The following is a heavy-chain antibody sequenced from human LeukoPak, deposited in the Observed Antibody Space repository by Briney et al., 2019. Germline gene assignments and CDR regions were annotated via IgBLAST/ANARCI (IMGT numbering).Heavy chain of an antibody. CDR3: ARTNIVVVPAATYYYYYYYMDV. CDR2: IIPIFGTA. J-gene: IGHJ6*03. D-gene: IGHD2-2*01. V-gene: IGHV1-69*13. CDR1: GGTFSSYA. Sequence: SVKVSCKASGGTFSSYAISWVRQAPGQGLEWMGGIIPIFGTANYAQKFQGRVTITADESTSTAYMELSSLRSEDTAVYYCARTNIVVVPAATYYYYYYYMDVWGKGTTVTVSS.